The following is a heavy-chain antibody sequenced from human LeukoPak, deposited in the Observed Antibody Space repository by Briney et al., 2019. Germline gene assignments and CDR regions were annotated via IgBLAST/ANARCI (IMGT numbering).Heavy chain of an antibody. CDR3: ARGIAAAGTYYYYYMDV. J-gene: IGHJ6*03. CDR2: INPNSGGT. V-gene: IGHV1-2*02. D-gene: IGHD6-13*01. Sequence: ASVKVSCKASGYTFTGYYMHWVRQAPGQGLEWMGWINPNSGGTNYAQKFQGRVTMTRDTSISTAYMELSSLRSEDTAVYYCARGIAAAGTYYYYYMDVWGKGTTVTVSS. CDR1: GYTFTGYY.